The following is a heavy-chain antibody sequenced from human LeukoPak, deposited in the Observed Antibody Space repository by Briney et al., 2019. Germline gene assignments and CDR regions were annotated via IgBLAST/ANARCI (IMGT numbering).Heavy chain of an antibody. V-gene: IGHV4-59*01. Sequence: PSETLSLTCTVSGGSIHSYYWSWIRQPPGKGLEWIGYIYYSGSTNYNPSLKNRVTISRDTSKNQFSLKLRSVTAADTAVYYCTSGGMVSGDYWGHGTLVTVSS. CDR3: TSGGMVSGDY. J-gene: IGHJ4*01. CDR2: IYYSGST. CDR1: GGSIHSYY. D-gene: IGHD2-8*01.